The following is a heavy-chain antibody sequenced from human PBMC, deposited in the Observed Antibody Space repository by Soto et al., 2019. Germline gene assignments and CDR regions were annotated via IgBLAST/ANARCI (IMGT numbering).Heavy chain of an antibody. V-gene: IGHV3-21*01. CDR2: ISSRSDI. CDR3: AREYTAWPLAYGLDV. J-gene: IGHJ6*02. CDR1: GFTFSTYS. D-gene: IGHD2-2*02. Sequence: GGSLRLSCVRSGFTFSTYSINWVRQAPGKGLEWVSSISSRSDIYYADSVKGRFTISRDSAKNSVSLQMNSLRAEDTAVYYCAREYTAWPLAYGLDVWGQGTTVTVSS.